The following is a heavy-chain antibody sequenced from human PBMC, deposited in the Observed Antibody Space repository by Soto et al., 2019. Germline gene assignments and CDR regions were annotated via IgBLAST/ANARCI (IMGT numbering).Heavy chain of an antibody. D-gene: IGHD2-15*01. CDR2: INPSGIST. CDR1: GYSFTNYY. J-gene: IGHJ4*02. Sequence: QVQLVQSEAEVKKPGASVKVSCKTSGYSFTNYYLHWVRQAPGQGLERMGLINPSGISTSYDQKSQGSVSMTRDTSTSTVYMDLSSLRSEDTAVYYCAMSYNVVVAASSPVYFDYWGQGTLVTVSS. V-gene: IGHV1-46*01. CDR3: AMSYNVVVAASSPVYFDY.